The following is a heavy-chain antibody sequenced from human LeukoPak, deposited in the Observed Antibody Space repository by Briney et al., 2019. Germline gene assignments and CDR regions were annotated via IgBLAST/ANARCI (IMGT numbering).Heavy chain of an antibody. V-gene: IGHV4-34*01. CDR2: INHSGST. CDR1: GGSFSGYY. CDR3: ARGQPHDY. J-gene: IGHJ4*02. Sequence: AETLSLTCAVYGGSFSGYYWSWIRQPPGKGLEWIGEINHSGSTHYNPSLRSRVTLSVDTSKNQFSLKLSSVTAADTAVYYCARGQPHDYWGQGTLVTVSS.